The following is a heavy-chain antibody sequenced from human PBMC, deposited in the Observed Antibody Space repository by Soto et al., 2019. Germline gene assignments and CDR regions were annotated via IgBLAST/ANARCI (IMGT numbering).Heavy chain of an antibody. D-gene: IGHD3-10*01. J-gene: IGHJ2*01. CDR2: INHSGST. V-gene: IGHV4-34*01. Sequence: SETLSLTCAVYGGSFSGYYWNWIRQPPGKGLEWIGEINHSGSTNYNPSLKSRVSISVGTSNNQFSLKLSSVTAADTAVYYCARGRGDGYNQDWYFDLWRRGTLVTVSS. CDR3: ARGRGDGYNQDWYFDL. CDR1: GGSFSGYY.